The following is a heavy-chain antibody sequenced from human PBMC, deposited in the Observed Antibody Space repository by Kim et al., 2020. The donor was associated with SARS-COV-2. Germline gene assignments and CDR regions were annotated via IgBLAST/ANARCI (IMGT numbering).Heavy chain of an antibody. V-gene: IGHV3-33*01. D-gene: IGHD3-10*01. CDR2: IWYDGSNK. Sequence: GGSLRLSCAASGFTFSRYGMHWVRQAPGKGLEWVAVIWYDGSNKYYVDSVKGRFTISRDNSKNTLYLQMNNLRAEDTAVYYCVRDGGYYDSDSSYYYYGMDVWGQGTTVTVSS. J-gene: IGHJ6*02. CDR3: VRDGGYYDSDSSYYYYGMDV. CDR1: GFTFSRYG.